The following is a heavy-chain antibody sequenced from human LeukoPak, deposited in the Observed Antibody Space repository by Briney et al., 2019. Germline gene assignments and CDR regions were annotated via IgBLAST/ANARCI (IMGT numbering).Heavy chain of an antibody. J-gene: IGHJ4*02. CDR2: ISSNGGST. D-gene: IGHD1-1*01. CDR3: GKITSDTGGDC. V-gene: IGHV3-64D*09. CDR1: GFTFSAYA. Sequence: GGSLRLSCSASGFTFSAYAMCWVRQAPGKGLECVSGISSNGGSTFYADSVKGRFTISRDNSKNPLYLQMRSLRAEDTAVFYGGKITSDTGGDCWGRGTRLSLPS.